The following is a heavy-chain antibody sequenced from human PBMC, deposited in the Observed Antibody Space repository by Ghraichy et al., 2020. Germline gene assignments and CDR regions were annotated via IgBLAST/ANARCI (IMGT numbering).Heavy chain of an antibody. CDR1: GFTFNIAW. V-gene: IGHV3-15*01. CDR2: IKSKSHGEAT. Sequence: GESLNISCAASGFTFNIAWMHWVRQAPGKGLEWVGRIKSKSHGEATDYAAPVKGRFTISRDDSKNTVYLQMNSLKTEDTAVYYCTTGLGRYFDYWGQETLVTVSS. CDR3: TTGLGRYFDY. D-gene: IGHD1-26*01. J-gene: IGHJ4*02.